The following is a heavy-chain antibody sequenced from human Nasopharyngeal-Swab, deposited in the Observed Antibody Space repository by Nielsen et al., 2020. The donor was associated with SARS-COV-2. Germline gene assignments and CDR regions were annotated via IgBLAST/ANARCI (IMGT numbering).Heavy chain of an antibody. Sequence: SETLSLTCTVSGGSISHYYWSWIRLPPGKGLEWIGYIYYSGGTNYNPSLKSRVTISVDTSKNQFSLKLSSVTAADTAVYYCARFLGDSSGYYYGMDVWGQGTTVTVSS. D-gene: IGHD3-22*01. CDR1: GGSISHYY. J-gene: IGHJ6*02. V-gene: IGHV4-59*01. CDR3: ARFLGDSSGYYYGMDV. CDR2: IYYSGGT.